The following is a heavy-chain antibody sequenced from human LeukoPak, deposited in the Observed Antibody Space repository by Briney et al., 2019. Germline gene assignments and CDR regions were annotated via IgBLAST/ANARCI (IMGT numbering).Heavy chain of an antibody. CDR1: GYSFTTYG. Sequence: ASVKVSCKASGYSFTTYGISWVRQAPGQGLEWMGWINPNSGGTNYAQKFQGRVTMTRDTSISTAYMELSRLRSDDTAVYYCARDRSPTPQYSSSWYAHYYYYYYMDVWGKGTTVTISS. V-gene: IGHV1-2*02. D-gene: IGHD6-13*01. CDR3: ARDRSPTPQYSSSWYAHYYYYYYMDV. J-gene: IGHJ6*03. CDR2: INPNSGGT.